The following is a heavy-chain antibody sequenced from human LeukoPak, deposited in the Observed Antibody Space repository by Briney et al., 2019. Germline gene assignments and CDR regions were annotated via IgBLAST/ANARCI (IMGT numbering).Heavy chain of an antibody. CDR3: ARHTGRPRAGWFDP. J-gene: IGHJ5*02. D-gene: IGHD3-10*01. Sequence: GESLKISCKGSGFSFTSYWIGWVRQMPGKGLEYMGIILVGGSEVRYSPAFQGLVTISADKSINTAYLQWTSLKASDTAMYYCARHTGRPRAGWFDPWGQGTLVTVSS. CDR2: ILVGGSEV. CDR1: GFSFTSYW. V-gene: IGHV5-51*01.